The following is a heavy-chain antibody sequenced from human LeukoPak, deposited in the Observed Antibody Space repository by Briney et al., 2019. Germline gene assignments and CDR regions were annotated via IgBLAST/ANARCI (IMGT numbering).Heavy chain of an antibody. Sequence: ASVKVSCKASGYAFTKYFLYWVRQAPGQGLEWMGIINPSGGSTSYAQKFQGRVTMTRDTSTSTVYMELRRLRSDDTAVYYCARGSVYYDSSGYYLDYFDYWGQGTLVTVSS. D-gene: IGHD3-22*01. J-gene: IGHJ4*02. V-gene: IGHV1-46*01. CDR1: GYAFTKYF. CDR2: INPSGGST. CDR3: ARGSVYYDSSGYYLDYFDY.